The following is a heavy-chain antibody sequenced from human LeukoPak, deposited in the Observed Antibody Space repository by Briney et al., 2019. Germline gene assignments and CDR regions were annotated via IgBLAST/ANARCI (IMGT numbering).Heavy chain of an antibody. CDR2: ISSGSSYI. J-gene: IGHJ4*02. CDR1: GFTFSNYY. D-gene: IGHD6-19*01. V-gene: IGHV3-21*01. Sequence: SGGSLRLSCAASGFTFSNYYMNWVRQAPGKGLEWVSSISSGSSYIYYADSLKGRFTISRDNAKNSLYLQMNSLRAEDTAVYYCATGVRGYNSALDYWGQGTLVTVSS. CDR3: ATGVRGYNSALDY.